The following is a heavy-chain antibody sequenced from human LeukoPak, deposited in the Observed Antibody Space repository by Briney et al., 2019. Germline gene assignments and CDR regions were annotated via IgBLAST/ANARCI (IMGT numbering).Heavy chain of an antibody. CDR2: ISYDGSNK. CDR3: AREKGSYYVGYFDY. Sequence: GSLRLSCAASGFTFSSYAMHWVRQAPGKGLEWVAVISYDGSNKYYADSVKGRFTISRDNSKNTLYLQMNSLRAEDTAVYYRAREKGSYYVGYFDYWGQGTLVTVSS. J-gene: IGHJ4*02. CDR1: GFTFSSYA. D-gene: IGHD1-26*01. V-gene: IGHV3-30-3*01.